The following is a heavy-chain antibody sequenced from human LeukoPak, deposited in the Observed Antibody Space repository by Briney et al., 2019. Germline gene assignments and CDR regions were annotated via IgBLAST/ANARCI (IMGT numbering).Heavy chain of an antibody. CDR3: ASPLEINFSRHMDI. J-gene: IGHJ6*02. D-gene: IGHD1-1*01. CDR2: IIPTLGTS. V-gene: IGHV1-69*11. Sequence: SVKVSCKPSGGSLNTYAFNWVRQAPGQGLEWMGRIIPTLGTSIYAQKFRDRVTMTADESTSTAYMQVSSLRSEDTAVYFCASPLEINFSRHMDIWGQGTTVTVSS. CDR1: GGSLNTYA.